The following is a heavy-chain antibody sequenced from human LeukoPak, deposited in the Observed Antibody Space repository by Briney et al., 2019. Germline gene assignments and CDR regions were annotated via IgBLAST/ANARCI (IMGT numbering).Heavy chain of an antibody. Sequence: GGSLRLSCAASRFTFSSYAMSWVRQAPGKGLMWVSRIKSDGSETSYADSVKGRFTISRDNARNTLYLQMNSLRPEDTAIYYCASDRVFYGLDVWGQGTTVTVSS. V-gene: IGHV3-74*01. CDR2: IKSDGSET. CDR1: RFTFSSYA. CDR3: ASDRVFYGLDV. J-gene: IGHJ6*02.